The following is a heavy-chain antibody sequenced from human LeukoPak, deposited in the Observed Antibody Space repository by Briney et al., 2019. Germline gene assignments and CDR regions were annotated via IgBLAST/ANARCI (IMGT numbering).Heavy chain of an antibody. CDR3: ARDPNFTRLDC. CDR1: GFTFSSYG. V-gene: IGHV3-33*01. CDR2: IWYDGSNK. Sequence: GRSLRLSCAASGFTFSSYGMHWVRQAPGKGLEWVAVIWYDGSNKYYADSVKGRFTISRDNSKNTLYLQMNSLRAEDTAVYYCARDPNFTRLDCWGQGTLVTVSS. D-gene: IGHD2-2*01. J-gene: IGHJ4*02.